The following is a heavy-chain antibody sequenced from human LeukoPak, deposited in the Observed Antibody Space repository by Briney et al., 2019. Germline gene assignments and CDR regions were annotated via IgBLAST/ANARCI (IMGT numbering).Heavy chain of an antibody. CDR3: ARDKQVGATYFDY. CDR2: INQDGDDK. CDR1: GFRFNTYW. Sequence: PGGSLRLSCAASGFRFNTYWMSWVRQAPGKGPEWVANINQDGDDKNYLGSVRGRFTITRDNAENSLHLQMNSLRVEDTGVYYCARDKQVGATYFDYWGQGSLVTVS. D-gene: IGHD1-26*01. J-gene: IGHJ4*02. V-gene: IGHV3-7*01.